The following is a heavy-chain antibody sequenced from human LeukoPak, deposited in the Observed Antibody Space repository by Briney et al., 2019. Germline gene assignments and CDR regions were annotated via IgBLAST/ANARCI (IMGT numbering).Heavy chain of an antibody. CDR3: ARATMVRGGYYYYYMDV. V-gene: IGHV3-21*01. D-gene: IGHD3-10*01. CDR1: GFTFSSYS. Sequence: GGSLRLSCAASGFTFSSYSMNWVRQAPGKGLEWVSSISSSSSYIYYADSVKGRFTISRDNAKNSLYLQMNSLRAEDTAVYYCARATMVRGGYYYYYMDVWGKGTTVTVSS. J-gene: IGHJ6*03. CDR2: ISSSSSYI.